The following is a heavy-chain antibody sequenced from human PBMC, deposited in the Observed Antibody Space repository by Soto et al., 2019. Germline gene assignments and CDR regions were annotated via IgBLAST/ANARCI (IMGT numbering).Heavy chain of an antibody. V-gene: IGHV4-59*01. CDR2: IYYSGST. CDR1: GGSISSYY. CDR3: AREIQNNWFDP. J-gene: IGHJ5*02. Sequence: SETLSLTCTFSGGSISSYYWSWIRQPPGKGLEWIGYIYYSGSTNYNPSLKSRVTISVGTSKNQFSLKLSSVTAADTAVYYCAREIQNNWFDPWGQGTLVTVSS.